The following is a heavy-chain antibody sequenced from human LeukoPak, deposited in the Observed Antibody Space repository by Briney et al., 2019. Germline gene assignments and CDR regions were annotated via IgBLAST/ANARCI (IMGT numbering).Heavy chain of an antibody. CDR2: ISGDGGST. J-gene: IGHJ3*02. CDR3: HIVVVTAIPDAFDI. CDR1: GFTFDDYA. D-gene: IGHD2-21*02. Sequence: GGSLRLSCAASGFTFDDYAMHWVRQAPGKGLEWVSLISGDGGSTYYADSVKGRFTISRDNGKNSLYLQMNSLRTEDTALYYCHIVVVTAIPDAFDIWGQGTMVTVSS. V-gene: IGHV3-43*02.